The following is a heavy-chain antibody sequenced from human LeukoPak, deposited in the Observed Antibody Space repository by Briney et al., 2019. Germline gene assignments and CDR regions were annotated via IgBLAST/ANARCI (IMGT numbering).Heavy chain of an antibody. V-gene: IGHV3-30-3*01. D-gene: IGHD2-2*01. J-gene: IGHJ4*02. CDR2: ISYDGSNK. CDR3: ARDGPGGAHCSSTSCYNSY. CDR1: GFTFSSYA. Sequence: PGGSLRLSCAASGFTFSSYAMHWVRQAPGKGLEWVAVISYDGSNKYYADSVKGRFTISRDNSKNTLYLQMNSLRAEDTAVYYCARDGPGGAHCSSTSCYNSYWGQGTLVTVSS.